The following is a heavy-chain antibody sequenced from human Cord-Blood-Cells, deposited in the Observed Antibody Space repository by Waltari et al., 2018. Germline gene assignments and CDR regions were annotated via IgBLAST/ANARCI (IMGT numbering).Heavy chain of an antibody. CDR1: GGTFSSYD. Sequence: QVQLVQSGAEVKKTGSSVKVSCKASGGTFSSYDISWVRQAPGQGLEWMGRIIPILGIANYAQKFQGRVTITADKSTSTAYMELSSLRSEDTAVYYCARDLAGWFDPWGQGTLVTVSS. CDR3: ARDLAGWFDP. J-gene: IGHJ5*02. V-gene: IGHV1-69*09. CDR2: IIPILGIA.